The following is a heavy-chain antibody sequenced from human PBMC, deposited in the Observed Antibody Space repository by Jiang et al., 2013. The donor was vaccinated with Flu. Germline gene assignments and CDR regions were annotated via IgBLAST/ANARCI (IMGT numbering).Heavy chain of an antibody. D-gene: IGHD3-3*01. CDR2: MSPNSGNT. J-gene: IGHJ5*02. CDR3: ARARFWSGYHSLRKNWFDP. V-gene: IGHV1-8*01. Sequence: SVKVSCKASGYTFTSYDINWVRQATGQGLEWMGWMSPNSGNTAYAQKFQGRVTMTRNTSISTAYMELSSLRSDDTAVYYCARARFWSGYHSLRKNWFDPWGQGTLVTVSS. CDR1: GYTFTSYD.